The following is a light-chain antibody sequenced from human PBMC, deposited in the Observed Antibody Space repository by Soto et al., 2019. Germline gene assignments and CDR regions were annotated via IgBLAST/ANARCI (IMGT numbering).Light chain of an antibody. CDR2: GAS. CDR1: QSVSSN. Sequence: EIVLTQSPATLSVSPGERATLSCRASQSVSSNLAWYQQKPGQAPRLLIYGASIRATGIPARFSGSGSGTEFTLTISRLQSEDFAVYYCQQYNNWGITFGQGTRLEIK. V-gene: IGKV3-15*01. J-gene: IGKJ5*01. CDR3: QQYNNWGIT.